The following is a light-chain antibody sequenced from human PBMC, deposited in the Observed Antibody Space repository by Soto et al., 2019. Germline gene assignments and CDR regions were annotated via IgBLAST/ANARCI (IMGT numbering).Light chain of an antibody. CDR2: LNSDGSH. V-gene: IGLV4-69*01. J-gene: IGLJ3*02. CDR1: SGHSSYA. Sequence: QSVLTQSPSASASLGASVKLTCTLSSGHSSYAIAWHQQQPEKGPRYLMKLNSDGSHSKGDGIPDRFSGSSSGAERYLTISSLPSEDEADYYCQNWGTGIQVFGGGTKLTVL. CDR3: QNWGTGIQV.